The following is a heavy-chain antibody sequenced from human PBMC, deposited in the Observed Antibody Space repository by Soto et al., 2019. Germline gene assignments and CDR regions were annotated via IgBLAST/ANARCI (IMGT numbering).Heavy chain of an antibody. V-gene: IGHV1-69*06. CDR2: IIPIFGTA. J-gene: IGHJ6*02. CDR3: ARSGDILTGGEGYYYYGMDV. Sequence: ASVKVSCKASGGTFSSYAISWVRQAPGQGLEWMGGIIPIFGTANYAQKFQGRVTITADKSMSTAYMELSSLRSEDTAVYYCARSGDILTGGEGYYYYGMDVWGQGTTVTVSS. CDR1: GGTFSSYA. D-gene: IGHD3-9*01.